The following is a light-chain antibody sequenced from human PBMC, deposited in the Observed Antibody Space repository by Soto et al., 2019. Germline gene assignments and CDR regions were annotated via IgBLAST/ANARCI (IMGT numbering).Light chain of an antibody. CDR2: AAS. Sequence: EIVLTQSPGTLSLSPGERATLSCSSSQSVNSNYLAWYQQKPGQAPRLLIYAASSRAAGFPDRFSGSGSETDFTLTISRLEPEDFAVYYCQQYGGSPWTFGQGTKVDI. V-gene: IGKV3-20*01. CDR1: QSVNSNY. CDR3: QQYGGSPWT. J-gene: IGKJ1*01.